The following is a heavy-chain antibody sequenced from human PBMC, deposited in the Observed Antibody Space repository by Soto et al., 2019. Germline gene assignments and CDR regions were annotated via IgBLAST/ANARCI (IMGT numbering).Heavy chain of an antibody. CDR3: ARTRLYDASGYYYYYYGMDV. J-gene: IGHJ6*02. D-gene: IGHD3-22*01. V-gene: IGHV3-53*01. CDR2: IYSDGST. Sequence: LILSCAASWFTVSSKYMSWVRQAPGQGLEWVSVIYSDGSTYYADSVQGRFTISRDNSENTLFLQMSSLRVEDTAVYYCARTRLYDASGYYYYYYGMDVWGQGPTVTVSS. CDR1: WFTVSSKY.